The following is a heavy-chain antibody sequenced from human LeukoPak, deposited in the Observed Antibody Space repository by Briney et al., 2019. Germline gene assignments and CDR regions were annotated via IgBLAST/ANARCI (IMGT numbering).Heavy chain of an antibody. D-gene: IGHD2-2*01. J-gene: IGHJ5*02. CDR3: ARARRVVPAAAPRWFDP. Sequence: SETLSLTRAVYGGSFSGYYWSWIRQPPGKGLEWIGEINHSGSTNYNPSLKSRVTISVDTSKNQFSLKLSSVTAADTAVYYCARARRVVPAAAPRWFDPWGQGTLVTVSS. CDR2: INHSGST. CDR1: GGSFSGYY. V-gene: IGHV4-34*01.